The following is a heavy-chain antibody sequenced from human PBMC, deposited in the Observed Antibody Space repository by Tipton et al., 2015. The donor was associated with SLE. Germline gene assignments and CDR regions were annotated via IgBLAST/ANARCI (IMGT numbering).Heavy chain of an antibody. CDR1: GGSFNGYY. V-gene: IGHV4-34*01. D-gene: IGHD6-6*01. CDR2: ITPSGST. CDR3: AAEYYSSSWIHPIDF. J-gene: IGHJ4*02. Sequence: TLSLTCAVYGGSFNGYYWSWIRQPPGKGLEWIGEITPSGSTNCNPSLKSRITLSVDTSKSQFSLDLTSVTAADTAVYYCAAEYYSSSWIHPIDFWGQGMLVTVSS.